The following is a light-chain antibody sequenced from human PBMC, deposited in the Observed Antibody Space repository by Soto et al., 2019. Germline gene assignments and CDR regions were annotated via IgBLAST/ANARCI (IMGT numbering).Light chain of an antibody. Sequence: QSALTQPASVSGSPGQSITISCTGTSSDVGAYNYVSWYQQYPDKAPKLMIYGVTNRPSGVSDRFSGSKSGNTASLTISGLQAEDEADYYCSSYACSSTHWVFGGGTKLTVL. CDR1: SSDVGAYNY. CDR3: SSYACSSTHWV. V-gene: IGLV2-14*03. CDR2: GVT. J-gene: IGLJ3*02.